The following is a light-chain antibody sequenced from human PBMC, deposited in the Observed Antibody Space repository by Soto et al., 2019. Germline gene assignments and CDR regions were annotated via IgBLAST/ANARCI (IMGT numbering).Light chain of an antibody. CDR3: QQFNNWPHT. V-gene: IGKV3-15*01. Sequence: EIFLTQTPATRSVSPGERATLSCRASQSVNQKLGWDQQKPGQAPRLLIYVASYRATGIPARFSGSGSGTEYTLPISNLQAEDFAVYYCQQFNNWPHTFGQGTKVDIK. CDR1: QSVNQK. CDR2: VAS. J-gene: IGKJ2*01.